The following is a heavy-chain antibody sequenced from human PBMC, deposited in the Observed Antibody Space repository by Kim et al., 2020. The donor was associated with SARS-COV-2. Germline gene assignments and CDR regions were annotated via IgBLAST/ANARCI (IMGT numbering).Heavy chain of an antibody. D-gene: IGHD3-10*01. V-gene: IGHV2-5*01. J-gene: IGHJ6*02. CDR3: ALKRFGVFGMDV. Sequence: RHSPSLKGRLTITKDTSKNQVVLTMTNMDPVDTATYYCALKRFGVFGMDVWGQGTTVTVSS.